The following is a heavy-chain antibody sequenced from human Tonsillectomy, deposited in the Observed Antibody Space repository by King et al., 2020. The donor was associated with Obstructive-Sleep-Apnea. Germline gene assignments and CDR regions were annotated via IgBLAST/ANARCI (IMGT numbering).Heavy chain of an antibody. D-gene: IGHD6-13*01. CDR2: ISWNSASI. V-gene: IGHV3-9*01. Sequence: VQLVESGGGLVQPGRSLRLSCAASGFTFDDHAMHWVRQAPGKGLEWVSGISWNSASIGYEDSVKGRFTISRDNAKNALYLQMNSLRAEDTALYYCARDLKSSSWDLHLDYWGQGTLVTVSS. CDR1: GFTFDDHA. CDR3: ARDLKSSSWDLHLDY. J-gene: IGHJ4*02.